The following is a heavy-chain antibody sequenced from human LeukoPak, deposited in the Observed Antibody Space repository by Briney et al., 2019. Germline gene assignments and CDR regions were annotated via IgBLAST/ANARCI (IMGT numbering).Heavy chain of an antibody. V-gene: IGHV4-39*01. J-gene: IGHJ4*02. CDR3: ARQATYYYDSSGYYRFDY. Sequence: PSETLYLTCTVSGGSISSNSYYWGWIRQPPGKGLEWIGSIYYSGSTYYNPSLKSRVTISVDTSKNQFSLKLSSVTAADTAVYYCARQATYYYDSSGYYRFDYWGQGTLVTVSS. CDR2: IYYSGST. CDR1: GGSISSNSYY. D-gene: IGHD3-22*01.